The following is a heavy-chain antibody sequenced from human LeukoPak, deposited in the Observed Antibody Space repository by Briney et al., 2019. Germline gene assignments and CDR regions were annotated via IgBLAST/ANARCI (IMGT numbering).Heavy chain of an antibody. CDR2: IYPGDSDT. CDR1: GYFFTTYW. V-gene: IGHV5-51*01. J-gene: IGHJ4*02. CDR3: ARHNYYDSSGYQLDY. Sequence: GESLKISCRGSGYFFTTYWIGWVRQMPGKGLEWMGMIYPGDSDTRYSPSFQGQVTISADKSISTAYLQWSSLKASDTAMYYCARHNYYDSSGYQLDYWGQGTLVTVSS. D-gene: IGHD3-22*01.